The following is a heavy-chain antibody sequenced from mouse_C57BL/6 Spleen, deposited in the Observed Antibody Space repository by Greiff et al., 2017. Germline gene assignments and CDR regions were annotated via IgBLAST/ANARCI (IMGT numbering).Heavy chain of an antibody. CDR1: GYTFTSYT. CDR3: ARGGPYYAMDY. CDR2: INPSSGYT. Sequence: VKLMESGAELARPGASVKMSCKASGYTFTSYTMHWVKQRPGQGLEWIGYINPSSGYTKYNQKFKDKATLTADKSSSTAYMQLSSLTSEDSAVYYCARGGPYYAMDYWGQGTSVTVSS. V-gene: IGHV1-4*01. J-gene: IGHJ4*01.